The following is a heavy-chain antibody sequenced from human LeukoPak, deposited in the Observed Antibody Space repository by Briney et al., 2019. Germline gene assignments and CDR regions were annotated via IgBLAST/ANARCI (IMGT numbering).Heavy chain of an antibody. D-gene: IGHD3-9*01. V-gene: IGHV1-69*13. CDR1: GGTFSSYA. CDR2: IIPIFGTA. J-gene: IGHJ4*02. CDR3: ALKDDILIGLFDY. Sequence: SVKVSCKASGGTFSSYAISWVRQAPGQGLEWMGGIIPIFGTANYAQKFQGRVTITADESTSTAYMELSSLRSEDTAVYYCALKDDILIGLFDYWGQGTLVTVSS.